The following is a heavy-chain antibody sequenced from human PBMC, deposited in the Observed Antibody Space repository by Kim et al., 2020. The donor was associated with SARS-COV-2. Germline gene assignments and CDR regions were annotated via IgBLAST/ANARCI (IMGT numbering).Heavy chain of an antibody. Sequence: GGSLRLSCAASGFNFANHDIKWVRQVPGKGLDWVSAIGWDGAPTQYADSVKGRFTISRDNSKNLVYLHMSSLRAEDTAMYYCAKAASTTGWTADSWGHGTLVTVSS. V-gene: IGHV3-23*01. J-gene: IGHJ5*01. CDR3: AKAASTTGWTADS. CDR1: GFNFANHD. CDR2: IGWDGAPT. D-gene: IGHD6-19*01.